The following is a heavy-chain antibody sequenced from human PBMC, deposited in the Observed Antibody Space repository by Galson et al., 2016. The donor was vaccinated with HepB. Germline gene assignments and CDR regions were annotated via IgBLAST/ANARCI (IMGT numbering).Heavy chain of an antibody. CDR2: IYSDGST. CDR3: ARVFHIYYHYYMDV. Sequence: SLRLSCAASGFSVSTSYINWVRQTPAKGLEWVSVIYSDGSTYYADSLKGRFTISRDNSKNTVYLQMDRLTSEDRAVYYCARVFHIYYHYYMDVWGKGTTVTVSS. CDR1: GFSVSTSY. V-gene: IGHV3-66*02. J-gene: IGHJ6*03.